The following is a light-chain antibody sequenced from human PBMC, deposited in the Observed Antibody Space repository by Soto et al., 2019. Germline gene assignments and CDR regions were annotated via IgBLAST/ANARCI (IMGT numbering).Light chain of an antibody. CDR2: EVS. CDR1: SSDVGGYNY. J-gene: IGLJ2*01. V-gene: IGLV2-14*01. CDR3: TSYTSSSTDADVV. Sequence: QSVLTQPASVSGSPGQSITISCTGTSSDVGGYNYVSWYQQHPGKAPKLMIYEVSNRPSGVSNRFSGSKSGNTASLTISGLQAEDEADYYCTSYTSSSTDADVVFGVGTQLTVL.